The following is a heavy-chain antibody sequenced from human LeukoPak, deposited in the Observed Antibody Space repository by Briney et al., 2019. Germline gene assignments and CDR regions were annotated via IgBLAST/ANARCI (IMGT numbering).Heavy chain of an antibody. D-gene: IGHD5/OR15-5a*01. Sequence: GGSLRLSCAASGFTFSSYGMHWVRQAPGKGLEWVAVIWYDGSNKYYADSVKGRFTISRDKSKNTLYLQMNSLRAEDTAVYYCARPRSTITNDAFDIWGQGTMVTVSS. CDR3: ARPRSTITNDAFDI. V-gene: IGHV3-33*01. CDR2: IWYDGSNK. J-gene: IGHJ3*02. CDR1: GFTFSSYG.